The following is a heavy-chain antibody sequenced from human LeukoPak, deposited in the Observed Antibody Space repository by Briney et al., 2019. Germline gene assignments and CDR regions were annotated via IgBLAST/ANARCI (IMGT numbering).Heavy chain of an antibody. D-gene: IGHD1-26*01. CDR1: GGSISSYY. CDR2: IYTSGST. Sequence: SDTLSLTCTVSGGSISSYYWSWIRQPAGKGLEWIGRIYTSGSTNYNPSLKSRVTMSVDTSKNQFSLKLSSVTAADTAVYYCARDCLFRSSQDYWGQGTLVTVSS. V-gene: IGHV4-4*07. J-gene: IGHJ4*02. CDR3: ARDCLFRSSQDY.